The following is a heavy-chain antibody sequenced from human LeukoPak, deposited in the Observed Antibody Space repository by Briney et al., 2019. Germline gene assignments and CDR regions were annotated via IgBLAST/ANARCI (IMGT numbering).Heavy chain of an antibody. CDR3: VRGTGY. J-gene: IGHJ4*02. CDR1: GFTFSTYV. CDR2: ISSNGDNT. V-gene: IGHV3-64D*06. Sequence: GGSLRLSCSVPGFTFSTYVMHRVRQAPGKGLEYVSAISSNGDNTYYADSVKGRFTISRDNSKNTLHLQMSSLRADDTAVYYCVRGTGYWGQGTLVTVSS.